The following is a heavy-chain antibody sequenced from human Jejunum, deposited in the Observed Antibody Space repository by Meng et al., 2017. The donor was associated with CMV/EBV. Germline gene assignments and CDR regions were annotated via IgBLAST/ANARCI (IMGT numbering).Heavy chain of an antibody. V-gene: IGHV3-15*01. CDR3: TTSPRGNY. D-gene: IGHD3-16*01. CDR2: IKSKADGGTT. Sequence: EQLVGSGGGLVKPGGSLRLSCEVSGFTFSNAWMSWVRQAPGKGLEWVGRIKSKADGGTTDYAAPVKGRFTISRDDSKNTLYLQMNNLKTEDTAVFYCTTSPRGNYWGQGTLVTVSS. CDR1: GFTFSNAW. J-gene: IGHJ4*02.